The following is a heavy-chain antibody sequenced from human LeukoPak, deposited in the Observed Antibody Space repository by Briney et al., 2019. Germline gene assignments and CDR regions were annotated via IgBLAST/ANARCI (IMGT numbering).Heavy chain of an antibody. CDR1: GFTFSSYS. V-gene: IGHV3-21*01. CDR2: ISSSSSYI. CDR3: ARDPVPPLEYSSLPPDY. D-gene: IGHD6-6*01. J-gene: IGHJ4*02. Sequence: PGGSLRLSCAASGFTFSSYSMNWVRQAPGKGLEWVSSISSSSSYIYYADSVKGRFTISRDNAKNSLYLQMSSLRAEDTAVYYCARDPVPPLEYSSLPPDYWGQGTLVTVSS.